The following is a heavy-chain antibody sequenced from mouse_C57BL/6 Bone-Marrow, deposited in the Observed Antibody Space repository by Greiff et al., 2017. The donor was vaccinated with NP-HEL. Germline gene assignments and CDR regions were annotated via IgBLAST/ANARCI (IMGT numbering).Heavy chain of an antibody. D-gene: IGHD2-4*01. V-gene: IGHV1-53*01. CDR2: INPSNGGT. CDR3: ARPYYDYLYYAMDD. CDR1: GYTFPSYW. J-gene: IGHJ4*01. Sequence: QVQLQQPGTELVKPGASVKLSCKASGYTFPSYWMHWVKQRPGQGLEWIGNINPSNGGTNYNEKFKSKATLTVDKSSSTAYMQLSSLTSEDSAVFYCARPYYDYLYYAMDDWGQGTSVTVSS.